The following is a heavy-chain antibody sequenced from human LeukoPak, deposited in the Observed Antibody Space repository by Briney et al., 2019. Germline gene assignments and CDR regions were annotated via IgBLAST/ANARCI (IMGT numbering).Heavy chain of an antibody. CDR2: IYSDGST. CDR3: AMVRGVSQLRYFDY. Sequence: PGGSLRLSCAASGFTVSSNYMSWVRQAPGKGLEWVSVIYSDGSTYYADSVKGRFTISRDNSKNTLYLQMNSLRAEDTAVYFCAMVRGVSQLRYFDYWGQGTLVTVSS. CDR1: GFTVSSNY. V-gene: IGHV3-53*01. D-gene: IGHD3-10*01. J-gene: IGHJ4*02.